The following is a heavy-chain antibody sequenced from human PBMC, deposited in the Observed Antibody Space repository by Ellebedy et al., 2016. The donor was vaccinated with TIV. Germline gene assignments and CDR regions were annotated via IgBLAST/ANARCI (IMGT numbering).Heavy chain of an antibody. D-gene: IGHD3-22*01. V-gene: IGHV3-23*01. CDR3: AKRDYSDNSGFSTLFDF. CDR2: IVGRGDRT. Sequence: PGGSLRLSCEVSGFTFSNYAMSRVRQAPGKGLEWVSGIVGRGDRTYYADSVKGRFTISRDNSKNTLYLQLDSLRAEDTAVYYCAKRDYSDNSGFSTLFDFWGQGTLVTVTS. CDR1: GFTFSNYA. J-gene: IGHJ4*02.